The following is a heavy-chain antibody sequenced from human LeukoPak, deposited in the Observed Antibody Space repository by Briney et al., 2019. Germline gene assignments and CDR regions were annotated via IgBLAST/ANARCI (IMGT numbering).Heavy chain of an antibody. CDR1: GFTFSRYS. J-gene: IGHJ4*02. Sequence: PGGSLRLSCAASGFTFSRYSMNWVRQAPGKGLEWVSSMSVSSGLIYYADSVKGRFTVSRGNAKNSLYLQMNSLRADDTAVYYCAREFEGSASGAGYWGRGTLVTVSS. CDR3: AREFEGSASGAGY. CDR2: MSVSSGLI. V-gene: IGHV3-21*01. D-gene: IGHD3-16*01.